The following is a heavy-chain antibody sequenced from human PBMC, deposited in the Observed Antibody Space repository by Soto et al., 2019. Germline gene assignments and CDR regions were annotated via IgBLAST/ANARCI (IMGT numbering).Heavy chain of an antibody. J-gene: IGHJ4*02. CDR3: ARASTNLYCNYLDRPLYFDF. CDR1: GYTFTSYG. Sequence: ASVKVSCKASGYTFTSYGISWVRQAPGQGLEWMGWISAYSGNTNYAQKLQGRVTMTTDTSTSTAYMELRSLRSDDTAVYYCARASTNLYCNYLDRPLYFDFWGQGTLVPVSS. V-gene: IGHV1-18*01. D-gene: IGHD4-4*01. CDR2: ISAYSGNT.